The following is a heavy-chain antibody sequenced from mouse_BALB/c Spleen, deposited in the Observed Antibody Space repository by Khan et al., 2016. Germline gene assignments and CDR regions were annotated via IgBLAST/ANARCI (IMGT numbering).Heavy chain of an antibody. CDR2: IFPGSGST. V-gene: IGHV1-77*01. D-gene: IGHD1-2*01. Sequence: QVQLQQSGTELPRPGASVKLSCKASGYTFTDYYLHWVKQRTGQGLEWIGEIFPGSGSTYYNEKFKGKASLTADTSSSTAYMQLSSLTSEDSAVYFCARSYYGYFAMDYWGHGASATVSS. J-gene: IGHJ4*01. CDR3: ARSYYGYFAMDY. CDR1: GYTFTDYY.